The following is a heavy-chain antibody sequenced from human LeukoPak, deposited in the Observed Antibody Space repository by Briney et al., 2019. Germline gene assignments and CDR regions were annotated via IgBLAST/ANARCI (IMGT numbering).Heavy chain of an antibody. CDR1: GFTFSSYW. Sequence: GGSLRLSCAASGFTFSSYWMSWVRQAPGKGLEWVANIKQDGSEKYYVDSVKGRFTISRDNAKNSLYLQMNSLRAEDTAVYYCARDVRDSSGWYPPYLDYWGQGTLVTVSS. CDR2: IKQDGSEK. CDR3: ARDVRDSSGWYPPYLDY. D-gene: IGHD6-19*01. J-gene: IGHJ4*02. V-gene: IGHV3-7*01.